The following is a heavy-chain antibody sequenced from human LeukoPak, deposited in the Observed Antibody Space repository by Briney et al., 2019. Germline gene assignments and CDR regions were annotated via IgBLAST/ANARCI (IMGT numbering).Heavy chain of an antibody. CDR2: INHSGSA. V-gene: IGHV4-34*01. CDR1: GGSFSGYY. J-gene: IGHJ4*02. Sequence: PSETLSLTCAVSGGSFSGYYWTWIRQPPGKGLEWIGEINHSGSANYNPYLKSRGTISLDTSKNQFSQKVSSVTAADTAVYYCARGQGTVTTHWGQGTLVTVSS. CDR3: ARGQGTVTTH. D-gene: IGHD4-17*01.